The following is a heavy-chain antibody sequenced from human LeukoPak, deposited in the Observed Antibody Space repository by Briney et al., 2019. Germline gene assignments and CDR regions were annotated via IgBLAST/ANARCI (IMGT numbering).Heavy chain of an antibody. CDR2: IYTGEST. V-gene: IGHV3-66*01. CDR3: AIPRGVVAAPYNGFDP. CDR1: GFSISSNY. D-gene: IGHD2-15*01. Sequence: AESLCLSCAVSGFSISSNYMSWVRQPAGKGLEWVGVIYTGESTNYADSLKGRVTISGDNSKNPLSLQMNSLRAADTAVYYCAIPRGVVAAPYNGFDPWGQGTLVTVSS. J-gene: IGHJ5*02.